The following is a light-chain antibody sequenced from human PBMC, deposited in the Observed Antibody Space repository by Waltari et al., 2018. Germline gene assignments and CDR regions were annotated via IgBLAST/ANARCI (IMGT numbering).Light chain of an antibody. CDR3: MQATNWPLT. V-gene: IGKV2-30*02. Sequence: DVVMTQSPLSLPVSLGQPASLPCRSSQSLVHTDGHTYLNWFQQRPGHSPSRLIYKVSNRDSGVPDRLSCRGSDTAFTLKISRVEAEDVGIYYCMQATNWPLTFGQGTKVEIQ. J-gene: IGKJ1*01. CDR1: QSLVHTDGHTY. CDR2: KVS.